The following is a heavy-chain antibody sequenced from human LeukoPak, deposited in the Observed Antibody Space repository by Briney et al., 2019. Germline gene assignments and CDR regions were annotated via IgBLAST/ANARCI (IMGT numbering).Heavy chain of an antibody. J-gene: IGHJ4*02. V-gene: IGHV1-18*01. CDR3: ARESSGYYYSDY. CDR1: GYTFTSYG. CDR2: ISAYNGNT. Sequence: ASVKVSCKASGYTFTSYGISWVRRAPGQGLEWMGWISAYNGNTNYAQKLQGRVTMTTDTSTSTAYMELRSLRSDDTAVYYCARESSGYYYSDYWGQGTLVTVSS. D-gene: IGHD3-22*01.